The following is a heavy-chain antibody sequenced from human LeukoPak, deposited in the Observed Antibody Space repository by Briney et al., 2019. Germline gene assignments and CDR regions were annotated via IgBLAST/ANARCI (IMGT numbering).Heavy chain of an antibody. CDR2: IYSGSST. CDR3: ARGTRDYYDSSGYLRYFDY. D-gene: IGHD3-22*01. V-gene: IGHV3-53*01. CDR1: GFTVSSNY. J-gene: IGHJ4*02. Sequence: GGSLRLSCAASGFTVSSNYMSWVRQAPGKGLEWVSVIYSGSSTYYADSVKGRFTISRDNSKNTLYLQMNSLRAEDTAVYYCARGTRDYYDSSGYLRYFDYWGQGTLVTVSS.